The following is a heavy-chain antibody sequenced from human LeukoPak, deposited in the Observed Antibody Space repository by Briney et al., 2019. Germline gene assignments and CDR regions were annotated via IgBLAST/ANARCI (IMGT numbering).Heavy chain of an antibody. J-gene: IGHJ4*02. CDR1: GFTFNNYA. V-gene: IGHV3-23*01. Sequence: GGSLRLSCAASGFTFNNYAMTWVRQAPGKGLEWVSTISSSGDSTHYADSVKGRFTISRDNSKNTLYMQMNSLRVEDTAVYYSVKGCSYTGCYTSDYWGQGTLVTVSS. D-gene: IGHD2-15*01. CDR2: ISSSGDST. CDR3: VKGCSYTGCYTSDY.